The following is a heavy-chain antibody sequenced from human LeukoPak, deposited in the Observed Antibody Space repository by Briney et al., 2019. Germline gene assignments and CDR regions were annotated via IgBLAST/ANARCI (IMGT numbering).Heavy chain of an antibody. CDR3: ARESGYCSSTSRFPFDY. CDR1: GGTFSSYA. V-gene: IGHV1-69*01. CDR2: IIPISGTA. D-gene: IGHD2-2*01. J-gene: IGHJ4*02. Sequence: SVKVSCKASGGTFSSYAISWVRQAPGQGLEWMGGIIPISGTANYAQKFQGRVTTTADESTSTAYMELSSLRSEDTAVYYCARESGYCSSTSRFPFDYWGQGTLVTVSS.